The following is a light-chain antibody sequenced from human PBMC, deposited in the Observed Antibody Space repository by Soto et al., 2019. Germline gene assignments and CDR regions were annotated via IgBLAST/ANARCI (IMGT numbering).Light chain of an antibody. Sequence: DIQLTQSPSFLSASVGDRVTITCRASRAISSYLAWYQQKPGKAPKLLIYAASTLQSGVPSRFSGSGSGTEFTLTVSSLQPEDFAAYYCQEFDSYPRFTFGPGTKVEIK. CDR2: AAS. CDR1: RAISSY. CDR3: QEFDSYPRFT. J-gene: IGKJ3*01. V-gene: IGKV1-9*01.